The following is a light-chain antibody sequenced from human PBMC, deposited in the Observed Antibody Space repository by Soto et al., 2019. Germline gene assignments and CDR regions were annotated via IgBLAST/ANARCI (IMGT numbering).Light chain of an antibody. CDR3: QQVKTYPRT. J-gene: IGKJ4*01. V-gene: IGKV1-9*01. CDR1: QDISSH. Sequence: DIQLTQSPSFLSASVGDRVTITCRASQDISSHLAWYQQKPGKAPKLLIYAASTLQSGVPSGFGGSGSGTEFTLTITSLQSEDFATYYCQQVKTYPRTFGGGTKVEIK. CDR2: AAS.